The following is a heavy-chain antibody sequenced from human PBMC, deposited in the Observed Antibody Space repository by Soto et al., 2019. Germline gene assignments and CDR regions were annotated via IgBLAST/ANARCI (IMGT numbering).Heavy chain of an antibody. CDR2: IIPIFGTA. Sequence: QVQLVQSGAEVKKPGSSVKVSCKASGGTFSSYAISWVRQAPGQGLEWMGVIIPIFGTANYAQKFQGRVTITADESTSTVYMELSSLSSEHTAMYYCAREYSRSFHYWGQGTLVTVSS. D-gene: IGHD6-6*01. CDR1: GGTFSSYA. V-gene: IGHV1-69*01. CDR3: AREYSRSFHY. J-gene: IGHJ4*02.